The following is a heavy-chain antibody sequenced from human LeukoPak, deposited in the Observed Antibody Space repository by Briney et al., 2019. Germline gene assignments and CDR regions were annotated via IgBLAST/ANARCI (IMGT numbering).Heavy chain of an antibody. CDR1: GYTFTSYD. J-gene: IGHJ3*02. CDR2: MNPNSGNT. Sequence: EASVKVSCKASGYTFTSYDINWVRQATGQGLEWMAWMNPNSGNTGYAQKFQGRVTITRNTSISTAYMELSSLRSEDTAVYYCARGKQPHWGLWAFDIWGQGTMVTVSS. CDR3: ARGKQPHWGLWAFDI. V-gene: IGHV1-8*03. D-gene: IGHD7-27*01.